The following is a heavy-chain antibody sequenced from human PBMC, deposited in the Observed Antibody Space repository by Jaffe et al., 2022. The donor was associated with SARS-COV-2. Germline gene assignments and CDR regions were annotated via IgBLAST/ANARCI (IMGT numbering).Heavy chain of an antibody. CDR1: GGSISSSSHY. J-gene: IGHJ5*02. Sequence: QLQLQESGPGLVKPSETLSLTCTVSGGSISSSSHYWGWIRQPPGKGLEWIGIIYYSGNTYYNPSLKSRVTISVDTSKNQFSLKLSSVTAADTAVYYCASNHYGFPGGWFDPWGQGTLVTVSS. CDR2: IYYSGNT. D-gene: IGHD4-17*01. CDR3: ASNHYGFPGGWFDP. V-gene: IGHV4-39*01.